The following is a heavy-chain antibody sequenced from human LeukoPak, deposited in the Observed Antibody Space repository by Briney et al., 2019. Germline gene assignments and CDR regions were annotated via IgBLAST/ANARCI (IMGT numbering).Heavy chain of an antibody. CDR2: ISSSSSYI. J-gene: IGHJ4*02. Sequence: GGSLRLSCAASGFTFSSYSMNWVRLAPGKGLEWVSSISSSSSYIYYADSVKGRFTISRDNAKNSLYLQMNSLRAEDTAVYYCAREGWDSGYPFDYWGQGTLVTVSS. V-gene: IGHV3-21*01. CDR1: GFTFSSYS. D-gene: IGHD3-22*01. CDR3: AREGWDSGYPFDY.